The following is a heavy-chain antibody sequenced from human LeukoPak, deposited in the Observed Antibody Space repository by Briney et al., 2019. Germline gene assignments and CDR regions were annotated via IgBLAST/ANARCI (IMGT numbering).Heavy chain of an antibody. CDR3: ADSSSGYYGTGY. J-gene: IGHJ4*02. CDR1: GYTFTSYA. V-gene: IGHV1-3*01. Sequence: ASVKVSCKASGYTFTSYAMHWVRQAPGQRLEWMGWINAGNGNTKYSQKFQGRVTITRDTSASTAYMELSSLRSEDTAVYYCADSSSGYYGTGYWGQGTLVTVSS. CDR2: INAGNGNT. D-gene: IGHD3-22*01.